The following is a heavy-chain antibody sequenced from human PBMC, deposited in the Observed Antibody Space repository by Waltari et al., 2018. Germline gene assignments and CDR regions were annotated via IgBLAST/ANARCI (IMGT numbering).Heavy chain of an antibody. CDR1: GYSISSGYY. CDR3: ARFFHEPYTKYSAYPFDY. CDR2: IYHSGST. J-gene: IGHJ4*02. D-gene: IGHD5-12*01. Sequence: QVQLQESGPGLVKPSETLSLTCAVSGYSISSGYYWGWIRQPPGKGLEWIGSIYHSGSTYYNPSLKSRVTISVDTSKNQFSLKLSSVTAADTAVYYCARFFHEPYTKYSAYPFDYWGQGTLVTVSS. V-gene: IGHV4-38-2*01.